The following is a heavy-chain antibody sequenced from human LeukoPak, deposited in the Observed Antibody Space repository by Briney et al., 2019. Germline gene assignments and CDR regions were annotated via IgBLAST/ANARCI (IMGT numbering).Heavy chain of an antibody. Sequence: SETLSLTCTVSGDSISSSNSYWSWIRQPPGKGLEWIGYIYYSGSTNYNPSLKSRVTISVDTSKNQFSLKLTSVTAADTAVYYCARLTPTTLSLYYYYMDVWGKGTTVTVSS. CDR1: GDSISSSNSY. CDR3: ARLTPTTLSLYYYYMDV. V-gene: IGHV4-61*05. J-gene: IGHJ6*03. CDR2: IYYSGST. D-gene: IGHD2/OR15-2a*01.